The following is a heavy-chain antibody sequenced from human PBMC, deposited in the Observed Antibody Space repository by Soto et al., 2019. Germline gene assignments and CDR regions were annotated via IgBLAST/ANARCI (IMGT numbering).Heavy chain of an antibody. D-gene: IGHD6-19*01. CDR3: ARGLKVAGTGADRDV. CDR1: GGTFSSYA. V-gene: IGHV1-69*13. CDR2: IIPIFATP. J-gene: IGHJ6*02. Sequence: SVKVSCKASGGTFSSYAISWVRQAPGQGLEWMGGIIPIFATPNYAQKFQGRVTITADEATNIAYMELSSLRSEDTAIYYCARGLKVAGTGADRDVWGQGTTVTVSS.